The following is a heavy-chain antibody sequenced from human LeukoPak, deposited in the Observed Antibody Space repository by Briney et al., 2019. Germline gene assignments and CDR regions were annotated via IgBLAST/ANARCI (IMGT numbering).Heavy chain of an antibody. CDR3: AKGPDYDILTPIDY. D-gene: IGHD3-9*01. V-gene: IGHV3-9*03. Sequence: GGSLRLSCVASGFTFDDYAMHWVRQAPGKGLEWVSGISWNSGRRGYADSVKGRFTISRDNAKTSLYLQMNSLRAEDVALYYCAKGPDYDILTPIDYWGQGTLVTVSS. CDR2: ISWNSGRR. CDR1: GFTFDDYA. J-gene: IGHJ4*02.